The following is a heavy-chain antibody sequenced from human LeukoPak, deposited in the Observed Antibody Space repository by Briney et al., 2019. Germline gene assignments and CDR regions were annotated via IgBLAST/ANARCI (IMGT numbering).Heavy chain of an antibody. Sequence: SETLSLTCTVSGGSISSYYWSWIRQPPGKGLEWIGYIYYSGSTNYNPSLKSRVTISVDTSKNQFSLKLSSVTAADTAVYYCASRGRYCSGGSCSTYFQHWGQGTLVTVSS. CDR2: IYYSGST. CDR3: ASRGRYCSGGSCSTYFQH. V-gene: IGHV4-59*01. J-gene: IGHJ1*01. CDR1: GGSISSYY. D-gene: IGHD2-15*01.